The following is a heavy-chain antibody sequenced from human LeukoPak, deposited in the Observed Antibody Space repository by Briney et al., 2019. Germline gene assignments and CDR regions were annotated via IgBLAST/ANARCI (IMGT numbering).Heavy chain of an antibody. CDR2: VRYDGSER. J-gene: IGHJ4*02. CDR3: ARLFYASAISVPIDY. V-gene: IGHV3-30*02. D-gene: IGHD2-2*01. Sequence: GGSLRLSCAASGFTFSSFGMHWVRQAPGKGLEWVAFVRYDGSERYYANSVKGRFTISRDASKNTLYLQMNSLRADDAAMYYCARLFYASAISVPIDYWGQGTLVTVSS. CDR1: GFTFSSFG.